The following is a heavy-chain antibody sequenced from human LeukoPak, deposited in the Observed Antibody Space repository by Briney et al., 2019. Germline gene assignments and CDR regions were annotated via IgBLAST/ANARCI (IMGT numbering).Heavy chain of an antibody. CDR3: GVGASSASEFDY. V-gene: IGHV3-21*01. J-gene: IGHJ4*02. CDR2: ITGSSYNK. CDR1: GFTFSSYA. Sequence: GGSLRLSCAASGFTFSSYAMNWVRQAPGKGLEWISSITGSSYNKYYAESLKGRATISRDNAKNSLYPQMDSLRAEDTAVYYCGVGASSASEFDYWGQGTLVTVSS. D-gene: IGHD1-26*01.